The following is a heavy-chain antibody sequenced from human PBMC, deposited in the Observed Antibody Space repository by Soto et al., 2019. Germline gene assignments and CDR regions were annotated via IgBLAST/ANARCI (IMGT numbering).Heavy chain of an antibody. V-gene: IGHV1-18*01. CDR2: ISAYSGNI. CDR1: GYTFTSYG. D-gene: IGHD2-15*01. Sequence: GASVKVSCKTSGYTFTSYGTSWVRQVPGQGLVWMGWISAYSGNINYAQKFQDRVTMTTDTSTSTAYMELRSLRSDDTAVYYCARDCSGATCSFNYWGQVTLVTVSS. CDR3: ARDCSGATCSFNY. J-gene: IGHJ4*02.